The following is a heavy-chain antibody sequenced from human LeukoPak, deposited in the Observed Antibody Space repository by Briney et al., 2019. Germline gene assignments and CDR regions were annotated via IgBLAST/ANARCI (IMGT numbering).Heavy chain of an antibody. Sequence: SQTLSLTCAISGDSVSSNSAAWNWIRQSPSRGLEWLGRTYYRSKWYNDYAVSVKSRITINPDTSKNQFSLQLNSVTPEDTAVYYCARGGSIDDLWSGYFYYYYGMDVWGQGTTVTVSS. CDR1: GDSVSSNSAA. V-gene: IGHV6-1*01. CDR3: ARGGSIDDLWSGYFYYYYGMDV. CDR2: TYYRSKWYN. D-gene: IGHD3-3*01. J-gene: IGHJ6*02.